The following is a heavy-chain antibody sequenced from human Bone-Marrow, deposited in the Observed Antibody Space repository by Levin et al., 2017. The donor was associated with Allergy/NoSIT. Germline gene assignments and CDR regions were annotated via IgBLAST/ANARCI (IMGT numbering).Heavy chain of an antibody. D-gene: IGHD4-17*01. V-gene: IGHV3-33*01. CDR1: GFTFSNYG. J-gene: IGHJ4*02. CDR2: IWYDGSYK. CDR3: ARGNNDFADYVDFDY. Sequence: SGGSLRLSCAASGFTFSNYGIHWVRQAPGKGLEWVAFIWYDGSYKYYGDSVKGRFTISRDNSKNTLDLQMNSLRAEDTALYYCARGNNDFADYVDFDYWGQGTLVTVSS.